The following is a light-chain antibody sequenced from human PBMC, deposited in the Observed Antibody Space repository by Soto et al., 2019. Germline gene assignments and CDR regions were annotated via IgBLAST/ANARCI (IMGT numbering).Light chain of an antibody. J-gene: IGKJ4*01. CDR1: QSVSSSF. V-gene: IGKV3-20*01. Sequence: EIVLTQSPGTLSLSPGERATLSCRASQSVSSSFLAWYQHKPGQAPRLVIYGAFSRATGIPDRFSGSGSGTDFTLTISRLEPEDFALYYCQQYGSSVTFGGGTKVEIK. CDR2: GAF. CDR3: QQYGSSVT.